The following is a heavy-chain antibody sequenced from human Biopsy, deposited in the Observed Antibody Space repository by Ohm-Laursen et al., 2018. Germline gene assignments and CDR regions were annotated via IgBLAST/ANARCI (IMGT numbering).Heavy chain of an antibody. CDR1: GGSISSDY. CDR3: ARATNSTGWPYYYFYGMDV. D-gene: IGHD2/OR15-2a*01. J-gene: IGHJ6*02. V-gene: IGHV4-59*01. Sequence: SETLSLTCTVSGGSISSDYWSWIRQTPGKGLEGIGNIYYSGSTNYNPSLKSRVTTSVDTSKNQFSLRLNSVTAADTAVYYCARATNSTGWPYYYFYGMDVWGQGTTVTVSS. CDR2: IYYSGST.